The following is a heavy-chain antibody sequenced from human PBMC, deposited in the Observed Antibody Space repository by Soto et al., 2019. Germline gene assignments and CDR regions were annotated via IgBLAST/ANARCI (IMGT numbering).Heavy chain of an antibody. CDR1: GGTFSSYA. CDR3: ARVTAAGHDGYFDY. Sequence: SVKVSCKASGGTFSSYAISWVRQAPGQGLEWMGGIIPIFGTANYAQKFQGRVTITADESTSTAYMELSSLRSEDTAAYYCARVTAAGHDGYFDYWGQGTLVTVSS. J-gene: IGHJ4*02. V-gene: IGHV1-69*13. CDR2: IIPIFGTA. D-gene: IGHD6-13*01.